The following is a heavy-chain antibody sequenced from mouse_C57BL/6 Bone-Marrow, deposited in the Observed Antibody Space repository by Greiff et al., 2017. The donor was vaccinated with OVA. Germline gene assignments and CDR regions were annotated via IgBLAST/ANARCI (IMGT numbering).Heavy chain of an antibody. Sequence: EVKLVESGGGLVKPGGSLKLSCAASGFTFSSYAMSWVRQTPEKRLEWVATISDGGSYTYYPDNVKGRFTISRDNAKNNLYLQMSHLKSEDTAMYYCARWLLTWFAYWGQGTLVTVSA. V-gene: IGHV5-4*03. D-gene: IGHD2-3*01. CDR1: GFTFSSYA. CDR3: ARWLLTWFAY. J-gene: IGHJ3*01. CDR2: ISDGGSYT.